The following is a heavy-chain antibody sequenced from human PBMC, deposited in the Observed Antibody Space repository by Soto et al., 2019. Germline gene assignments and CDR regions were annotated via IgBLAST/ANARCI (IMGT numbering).Heavy chain of an antibody. CDR2: INHSGST. V-gene: IGHV4-34*01. CDR1: GGSFSGYY. D-gene: IGHD6-13*01. Sequence: SETLSLTCAVYGGSFSGYYWSWIRQPPGKGLEWIGEINHSGSTNYNPSLKSRVTISVDTSKNQFSLRLSSVTAADTAVYYCARGGVAAAPHYWGQGTLVTVSS. J-gene: IGHJ4*02. CDR3: ARGGVAAAPHY.